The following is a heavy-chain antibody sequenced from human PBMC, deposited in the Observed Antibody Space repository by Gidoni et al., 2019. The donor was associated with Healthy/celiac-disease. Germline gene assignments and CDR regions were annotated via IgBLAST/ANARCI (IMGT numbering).Heavy chain of an antibody. V-gene: IGHV1-3*01. CDR1: GYTFTSYA. CDR3: ARDQIVGWLDYYYGMDV. D-gene: IGHD3-9*01. CDR2: INAGNSNT. Sequence: QVQLVQSGAEVKKPGASVKVSCKASGYTFTSYAMHWVRPAPGQRLEWMGWINAGNSNTKNSQKFQGRVTITRDTSASTADMELSSLRSEDTAVYYCARDQIVGWLDYYYGMDVWGQGTTVTVSS. J-gene: IGHJ6*02.